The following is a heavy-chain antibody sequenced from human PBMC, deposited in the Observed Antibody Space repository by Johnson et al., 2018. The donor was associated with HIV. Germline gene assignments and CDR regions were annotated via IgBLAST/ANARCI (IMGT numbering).Heavy chain of an antibody. J-gene: IGHJ3*02. CDR2: ISYDGSNK. CDR3: ARGGEYSSSLYAFDI. CDR1: GFTFSSYA. V-gene: IGHV3-30*04. Sequence: QVLLVESGGGLVKPGGSLRLSCAASGFTFSSYAMHWVRQAPGKGLEWVAVISYDGSNKYYADSVTGRFTISRDNSKNTLYLQMNSLRAEDTAVYYCARGGEYSSSLYAFDIWGQGTMVTVSS. D-gene: IGHD6-13*01.